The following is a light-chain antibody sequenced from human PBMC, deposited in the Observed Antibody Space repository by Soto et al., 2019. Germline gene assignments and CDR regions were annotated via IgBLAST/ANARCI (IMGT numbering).Light chain of an antibody. CDR1: QSVSSSY. V-gene: IGKV3-20*01. CDR2: GAS. Sequence: EIVLTQSPGTLSLSPGERATLSCRASQSVSSSYLAWYQQKPGQAPRLIIYGASSRATGIPDMFSGSGSGTDFTLTISRLEPEDFAVYYCQQYGSSPWTFGQGTKVEIK. J-gene: IGKJ1*01. CDR3: QQYGSSPWT.